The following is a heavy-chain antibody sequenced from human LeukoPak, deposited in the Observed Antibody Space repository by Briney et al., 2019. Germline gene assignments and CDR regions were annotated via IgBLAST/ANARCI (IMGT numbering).Heavy chain of an antibody. Sequence: GASVKVSCKASGYTFTSYGISWVRQAPGQGLEWMGWISAYNGNTNYAQKLQGRVTMTTDTSTSTAYMELRSLRSDDTAVYYCARDHPLRYFDWLPENGAGNHFDYWGQGTLVTVSS. J-gene: IGHJ4*02. CDR3: ARDHPLRYFDWLPENGAGNHFDY. D-gene: IGHD3-9*01. CDR1: GYTFTSYG. V-gene: IGHV1-18*01. CDR2: ISAYNGNT.